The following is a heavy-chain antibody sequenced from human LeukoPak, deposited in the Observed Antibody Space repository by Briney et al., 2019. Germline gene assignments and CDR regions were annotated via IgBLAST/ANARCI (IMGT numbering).Heavy chain of an antibody. D-gene: IGHD4-11*01. CDR1: VGSFGGYY. J-gene: IGHJ4*02. CDR3: ARGDSNFPFDY. CDR2: INHSGST. Sequence: SETLSLTCAVYVGSFGGYYWSWIRQPPGKGLEWIGQINHSGSTNYNPSLKSRVTISVDTSKNQFSLKLNSVTAADTAVYYCARGDSNFPFDYWGQGTLVTVSS. V-gene: IGHV4-34*01.